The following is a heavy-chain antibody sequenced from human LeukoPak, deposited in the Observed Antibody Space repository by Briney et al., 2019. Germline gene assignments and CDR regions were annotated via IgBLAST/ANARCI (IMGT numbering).Heavy chain of an antibody. J-gene: IGHJ6*02. CDR3: ARESVVGSSSWYYYYGMDV. D-gene: IGHD6-13*01. CDR2: ISYDGSNK. CDR1: GFTFSSYA. Sequence: QPGRSLRLSCAASGFTFSSYAMHWVRQAPGKGLEWVAVISYDGSNKYYADSVKGRFTISRDNSKNTLYLQMNSLRAEDTAVYYCARESVVGSSSWYYYYGMDVWGQGTTVTVSS. V-gene: IGHV3-30-3*01.